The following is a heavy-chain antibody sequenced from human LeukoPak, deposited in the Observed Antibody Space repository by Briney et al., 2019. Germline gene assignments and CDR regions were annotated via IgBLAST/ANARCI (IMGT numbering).Heavy chain of an antibody. J-gene: IGHJ6*03. CDR3: ARTLYANYYYYMDV. D-gene: IGHD5/OR15-5a*01. Sequence: SETLSLTCTVSGGSISSYYWSWIRQPPGKGLEWIGTIYYSGTTYYNPSLKSRVTISVDTSKNQFSLKLSSVTAADTAVYYCARTLYANYYYYMDVWGKGTTVTVSS. CDR1: GGSISSYY. V-gene: IGHV4-59*01. CDR2: IYYSGTT.